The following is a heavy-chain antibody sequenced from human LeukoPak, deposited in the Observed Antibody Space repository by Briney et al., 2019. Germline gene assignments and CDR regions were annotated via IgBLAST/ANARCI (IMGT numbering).Heavy chain of an antibody. CDR3: AKDNLYGLWPLDY. CDR2: IRYDGSNK. Sequence: GGSLRLSCAASGFTFSSYGMHWVRQAPGKGLEWVAFIRYDGSNKYYADSVKGRFTISRDNSKNTLYLQMNSLRAEDTAVCYCAKDNLYGLWPLDYWGQGTLVTVSS. V-gene: IGHV3-30*02. D-gene: IGHD5-18*01. J-gene: IGHJ4*02. CDR1: GFTFSSYG.